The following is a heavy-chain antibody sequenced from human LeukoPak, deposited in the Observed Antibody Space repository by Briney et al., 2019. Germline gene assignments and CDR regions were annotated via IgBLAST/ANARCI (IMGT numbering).Heavy chain of an antibody. CDR2: IKQDGSEK. CDR1: GFTFSSYW. D-gene: IGHD6-13*01. CDR3: ARDLGGIAAAGTGY. V-gene: IGHV3-7*01. J-gene: IGHJ4*02. Sequence: GGSLRLSCAASGFTFSSYWMSWVRQAPGKGLEWVANIKQDGSEKYYVDSVKGRLTISRDNAKNSLYLQMNSLRAEDTAVYYCARDLGGIAAAGTGYWGQGTLVTVSS.